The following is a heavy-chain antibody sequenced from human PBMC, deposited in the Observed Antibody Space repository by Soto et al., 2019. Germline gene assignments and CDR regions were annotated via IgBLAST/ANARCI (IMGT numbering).Heavy chain of an antibody. CDR3: ARCRAVGATFDY. J-gene: IGHJ4*02. D-gene: IGHD1-26*01. CDR2: IWYDGSNK. Sequence: QVQLVESGGGVVQPGRSLRLSCAASGFTFSSYGMHWVRQAPGKGLEWVAVIWYDGSNKYYADSVKGRFTISRDNSKNTLYLQMTSLRAEDTAVYYCARCRAVGATFDYWGQGTLVTVSS. CDR1: GFTFSSYG. V-gene: IGHV3-33*01.